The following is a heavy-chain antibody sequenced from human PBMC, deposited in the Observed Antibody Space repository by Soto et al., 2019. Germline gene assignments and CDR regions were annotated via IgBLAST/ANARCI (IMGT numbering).Heavy chain of an antibody. V-gene: IGHV3-30*18. CDR2: VSHDGRNT. Sequence: VQLVESGGGVVQPGRSLRLSCAASGFTFSDYAMHWVRQAPGKGLEWVAVVSHDGRNTHYADSVKGRFTISRDSSDNMVSLEMTSLRDEDTAVYYCAKGGRKWLVSSDFNYWGQGARVTVST. CDR3: AKGGRKWLVSSDFNY. D-gene: IGHD6-19*01. CDR1: GFTFSDYA. J-gene: IGHJ4*02.